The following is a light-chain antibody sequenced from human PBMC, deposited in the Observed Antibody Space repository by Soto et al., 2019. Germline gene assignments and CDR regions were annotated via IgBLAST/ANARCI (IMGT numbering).Light chain of an antibody. Sequence: DIQMTQSPSTLSASVGDRVTITCRASQSISGWLAWYQQKAGKAPNLLIYKASRLESGVPSRFIGSGSETEFTLTISGLQPGDSATYYCQQYNSYSPTFGQGTKVEVK. CDR3: QQYNSYSPT. J-gene: IGKJ1*01. CDR2: KAS. CDR1: QSISGW. V-gene: IGKV1-5*03.